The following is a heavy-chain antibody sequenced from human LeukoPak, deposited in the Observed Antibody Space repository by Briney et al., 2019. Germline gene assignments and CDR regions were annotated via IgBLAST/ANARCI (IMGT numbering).Heavy chain of an antibody. CDR1: GGSFSGYY. Sequence: MPSETLSLTCAVYGGSFSGYYWSWIRQPPGKGLEWIGEINHSGSTNYNPSLKSRVTISVDTSKNQFSLKLSSVTAADTAVYYCARCSVHYYDSSGYTAPFDYWGQGTLVTVSS. V-gene: IGHV4-34*01. D-gene: IGHD3-22*01. J-gene: IGHJ4*02. CDR3: ARCSVHYYDSSGYTAPFDY. CDR2: INHSGST.